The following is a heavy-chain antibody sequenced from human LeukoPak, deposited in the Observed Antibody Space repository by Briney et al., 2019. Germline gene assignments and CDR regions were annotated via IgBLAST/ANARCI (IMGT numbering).Heavy chain of an antibody. Sequence: GASVKVSCKASGGTFSSYAISWVRQAPGQGLEWMGRIIPILGIANYAQKFQGRVTITADKSTSTVYMELSSLRSEDTAVYYCARATVTTSYYYYGMDVWGQGTTVTVSS. CDR1: GGTFSSYA. CDR2: IIPILGIA. CDR3: ARATVTTSYYYYGMDV. J-gene: IGHJ6*02. V-gene: IGHV1-69*04. D-gene: IGHD4-17*01.